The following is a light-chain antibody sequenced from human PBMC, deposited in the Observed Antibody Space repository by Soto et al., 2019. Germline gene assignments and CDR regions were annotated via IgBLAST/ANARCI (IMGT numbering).Light chain of an antibody. J-gene: IGKJ1*01. CDR1: LGISNY. CDR2: DAS. CDR3: QQYNSYSRT. Sequence: DIPMTLSPSSLSASAGDAVTITCSASLGISNYLAWSQQKPGKAPKLLIYDASSWESGVSLRFSGSGSGTEFTLTISSLQPDDFATYYCQQYNSYSRTFGQGTKVDI. V-gene: IGKV1-16*01.